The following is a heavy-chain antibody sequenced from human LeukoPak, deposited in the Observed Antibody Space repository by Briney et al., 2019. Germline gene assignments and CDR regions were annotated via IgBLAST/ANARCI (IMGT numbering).Heavy chain of an antibody. V-gene: IGHV3-21*01. CDR1: GFTFSSYS. J-gene: IGHJ6*02. CDR2: ISSSSSYI. Sequence: GGSLRLSCAVSGFTFSSYSMNWVRQAPGKGLEWVSSISSSSSYIYYADSVKSRFTISRNNAKNSLYLQMNSLRAEDTAVYYCARPYYYYGMDVWGQGTTVTVSS. CDR3: ARPYYYYGMDV.